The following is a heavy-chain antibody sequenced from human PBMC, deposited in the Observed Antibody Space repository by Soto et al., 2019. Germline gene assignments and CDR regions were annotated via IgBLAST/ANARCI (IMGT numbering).Heavy chain of an antibody. CDR1: GGSVSSGSYY. Sequence: SETLSLTCTVSGGSVSSGSYYCSWIRQPPGKGLEWIGYIYYSGSTNYNPSLKSRVTISVDTSKNQFSLKLSSVTAADTAVYYCARGLIVVVPAATQGYYYGMDVWGQGTTVTV. CDR3: ARGLIVVVPAATQGYYYGMDV. D-gene: IGHD2-2*01. V-gene: IGHV4-61*01. J-gene: IGHJ6*02. CDR2: IYYSGST.